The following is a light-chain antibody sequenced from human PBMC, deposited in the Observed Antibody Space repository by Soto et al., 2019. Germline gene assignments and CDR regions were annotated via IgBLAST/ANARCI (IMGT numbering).Light chain of an antibody. CDR2: SAS. CDR1: QDISTF. CDR3: QQHNSYPYT. J-gene: IGKJ2*01. V-gene: IGKV1-9*01. Sequence: DIQLTQSPSLLSASVGDRVTITCRASQDISTFLAWYQQKPGKAPHPLIYSASKLHSGVPSRFSGSGSGTEFTLTVSSLQPEDFATYHCQQHNSYPYTFGQGTNLEIK.